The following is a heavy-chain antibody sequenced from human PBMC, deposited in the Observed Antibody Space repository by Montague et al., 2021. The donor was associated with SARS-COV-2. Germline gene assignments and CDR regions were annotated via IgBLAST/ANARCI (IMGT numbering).Heavy chain of an antibody. CDR3: ARRGHSYYYYGMDV. V-gene: IGHV4-34*01. D-gene: IGHD3-10*01. CDR2: INHSGST. J-gene: IGHJ6*02. CDR1: GGSFSGYY. Sequence: SETLSLTCAVYGGSFSGYYWSWIRQPPGKGLEWIGEINHSGSTNYNPSXXSRVTISVDTSKNQFSLKLSSVTAADTAVYYCARRGHSYYYYGMDVWGQGTTVTVSS.